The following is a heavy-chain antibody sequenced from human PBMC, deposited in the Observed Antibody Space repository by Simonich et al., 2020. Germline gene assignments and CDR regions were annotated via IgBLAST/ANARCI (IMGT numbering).Heavy chain of an antibody. V-gene: IGHV4-34*01. D-gene: IGHD1-1*01. Sequence: QVQLQQWGAGLLKPSETLSLTCAVYGGSFSGYYWSWIRQPPGKGLEWIGEINHSGSNNYNQSHKRRVTISVDTSKNQFSLKLSSVTAADTAVYYCARGKGWKNAFDIWGQGTMVTVSS. CDR2: INHSGSN. J-gene: IGHJ3*02. CDR1: GGSFSGYY. CDR3: ARGKGWKNAFDI.